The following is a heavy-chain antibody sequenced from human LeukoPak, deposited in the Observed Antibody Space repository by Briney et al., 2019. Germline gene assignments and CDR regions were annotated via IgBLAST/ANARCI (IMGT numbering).Heavy chain of an antibody. Sequence: SLRLLLAAPWFTLDCFSMDRVRPAPREGPGLVSGIRWNWGSIGYADSVKGRFTISRDNAKNSLYLQMNSLRAEDTALYYCVKDIGGYSSSWYRGVDAFDIWGQGTMVTVSS. J-gene: IGHJ3*02. CDR1: WFTLDCFS. CDR2: IRWNWGSI. CDR3: VKDIGGYSSSWYRGVDAFDI. D-gene: IGHD6-13*01. V-gene: IGHV3-9*01.